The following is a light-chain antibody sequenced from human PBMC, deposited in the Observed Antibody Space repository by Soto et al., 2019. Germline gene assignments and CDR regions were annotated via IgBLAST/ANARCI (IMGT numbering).Light chain of an antibody. V-gene: IGLV1-40*01. J-gene: IGLJ3*02. CDR3: QSYDSSLGGARV. CDR1: SSNIGAGYD. CDR2: SDN. Sequence: QSLLTQPPSVSGAPGQRVTISCTGSSSNIGAGYDVHWYQQLPGKAPKLLIYSDNNRPSGVPDRFSGSKTGTSASLAISGLQAEDEAEYHCQSYDSSLGGARVFGGGTKVTVL.